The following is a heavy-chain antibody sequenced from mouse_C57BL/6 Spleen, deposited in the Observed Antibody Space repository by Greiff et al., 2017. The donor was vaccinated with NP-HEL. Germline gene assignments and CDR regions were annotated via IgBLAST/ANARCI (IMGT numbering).Heavy chain of an antibody. Sequence: QVQLQQSGAELARPGASVKMSCKASGYTFTSYTMHWVKQRPGQGLEWIGYINPSSGYTKYNQKFKDKATLTADKSSSTAYMQLSSLTSEDSAVYYCASHYGSSPYYAMDYWGQGTSVTVSS. J-gene: IGHJ4*01. CDR1: GYTFTSYT. CDR3: ASHYGSSPYYAMDY. D-gene: IGHD1-1*01. CDR2: INPSSGYT. V-gene: IGHV1-4*01.